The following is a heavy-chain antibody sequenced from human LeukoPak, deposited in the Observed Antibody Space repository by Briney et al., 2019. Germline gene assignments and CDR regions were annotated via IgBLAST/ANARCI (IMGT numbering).Heavy chain of an antibody. CDR2: MNPNTGDT. D-gene: IGHD1-26*01. J-gene: IGHJ4*02. V-gene: IGHV1-8*01. Sequence: ASVRVSCKASGYTFTGYDINWVRQATGQGLAWMGWMNPNTGDTGYAHKFQGRVTMTRNSPIDTAYMELSGLRSEDTAVYYCTRGSLSGSSRDYWGEGTLLTVSS. CDR3: TRGSLSGSSRDY. CDR1: GYTFTGYD.